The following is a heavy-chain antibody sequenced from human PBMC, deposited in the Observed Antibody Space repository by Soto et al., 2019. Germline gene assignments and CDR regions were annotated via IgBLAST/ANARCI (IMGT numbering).Heavy chain of an antibody. CDR1: GGSFSGYY. Sequence: PSETLSLTCAVYGGSFSGYYWNWIRQPPGKGLEWIGEIDHSGYTNYNPSLKSRVTISVDTSKNQFSLRLTSVTAADTAVYYCARVRDLFDPRGQVTLVTVSS. V-gene: IGHV4-34*01. CDR2: IDHSGYT. J-gene: IGHJ5*02. D-gene: IGHD3-3*01. CDR3: ARVRDLFDP.